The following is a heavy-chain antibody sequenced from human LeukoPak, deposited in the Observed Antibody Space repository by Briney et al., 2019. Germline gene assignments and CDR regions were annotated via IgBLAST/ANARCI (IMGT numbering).Heavy chain of an antibody. J-gene: IGHJ6*03. D-gene: IGHD6-6*01. CDR1: GYSLTSYW. V-gene: IGHV5-51*01. CDR2: IYPGDSDT. Sequence: GESLKISCKGSGYSLTSYWIGWVRQMPGKGLEWMGIIYPGDSDTRYSPSFQGQVTISADKSISTAYLQWSSLKASDTAMYYCARLYSSSQYYYYYYMDVWGKGTTVTVSS. CDR3: ARLYSSSQYYYYYYMDV.